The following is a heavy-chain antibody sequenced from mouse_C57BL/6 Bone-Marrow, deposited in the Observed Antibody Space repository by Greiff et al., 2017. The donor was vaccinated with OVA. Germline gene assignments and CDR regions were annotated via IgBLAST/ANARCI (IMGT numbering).Heavy chain of an antibody. V-gene: IGHV5-16*01. CDR2: INYDGSST. CDR3: ARDRSYYGYDGDFDY. J-gene: IGHJ2*01. Sequence: EVQLVESEGGLVQPGSSMKLSCTASGFTFSDYYMAWVRQVPEKGLEWVANINYDGSSTYYLDSLKSRFIISRDNAKNILYLQMSSLKSEDTATYYCARDRSYYGYDGDFDYWGQGTTLTVSS. CDR1: GFTFSDYY. D-gene: IGHD2-2*01.